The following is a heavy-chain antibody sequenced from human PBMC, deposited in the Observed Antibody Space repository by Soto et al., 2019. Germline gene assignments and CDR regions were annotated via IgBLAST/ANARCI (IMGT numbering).Heavy chain of an antibody. V-gene: IGHV4-30-4*01. CDR2: IYYSGST. D-gene: IGHD3-22*01. CDR3: ARGTDDSSGQAPVDY. CDR1: GGSISSGDYY. J-gene: IGHJ4*02. Sequence: SETLSLTCTVSGGSISSGDYYWSWIRQPPGKGLEWIGYIYYSGSTYYNPSLKSRVTISVDTSKNQFSLKLSYVTAAGAAVYYCARGTDDSSGQAPVDYWGQGTLVTVSS.